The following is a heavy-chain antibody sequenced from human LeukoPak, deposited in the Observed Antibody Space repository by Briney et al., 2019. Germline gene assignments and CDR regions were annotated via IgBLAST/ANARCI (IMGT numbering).Heavy chain of an antibody. Sequence: PSETLSLTCTVSGGSVSSGSYYWSWIRQPPGKGLEWIGYIYYSGSTNYNPSLKSRVTISVDTSKNQFSLKLSSVTASDTAVYYCARAPLWFGELKFDYGGQGTLVTVAS. CDR3: ARAPLWFGELKFDY. J-gene: IGHJ4*02. CDR1: GGSVSSGSYY. CDR2: IYYSGST. D-gene: IGHD3-10*01. V-gene: IGHV4-61*01.